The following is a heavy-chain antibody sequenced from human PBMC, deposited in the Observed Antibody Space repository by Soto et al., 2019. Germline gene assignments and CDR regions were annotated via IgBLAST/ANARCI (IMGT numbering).Heavy chain of an antibody. CDR3: ARAGTYGSASYYFRRYKWFDP. CDR2: INPNSGGT. J-gene: IGHJ5*02. Sequence: ASVKVSCKASGYTFTGYYMHWVRQAPGQGLEWMGWINPNSGGTNYAQKFQGWVTMTRDTSISTAYMELSRLRSDDTAVYYCARAGTYGSASYYFRRYKWFDPWGQGTLVTVSS. D-gene: IGHD3-10*01. CDR1: GYTFTGYY. V-gene: IGHV1-2*04.